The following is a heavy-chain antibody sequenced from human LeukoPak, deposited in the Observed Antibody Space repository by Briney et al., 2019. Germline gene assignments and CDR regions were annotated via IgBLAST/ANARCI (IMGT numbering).Heavy chain of an antibody. Sequence: ASVSVSCKASGYTFTGYYLHWVRQAPGQGLEWMGWVNPNTGGTYYAEKFQGRVTMTRDTTISTAYMELTRLTSDDTAVYYCASYPRYSSSPPFDYWGQGTLVTVSS. D-gene: IGHD6-6*01. CDR2: VNPNTGGT. CDR1: GYTFTGYY. CDR3: ASYPRYSSSPPFDY. J-gene: IGHJ4*02. V-gene: IGHV1-2*02.